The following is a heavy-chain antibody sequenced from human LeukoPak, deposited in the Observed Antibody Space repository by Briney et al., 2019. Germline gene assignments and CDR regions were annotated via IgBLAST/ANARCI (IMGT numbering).Heavy chain of an antibody. CDR2: IIPILGIA. CDR3: ATSTVAGKGARYWDYGLDV. CDR1: GGTFSSYT. Sequence: ASVKVSCKASGGTFSSYTISWVRQAPGQGLEWMGRIIPILGIANYAQKFQGRVTMTRDTSTSTVNLELSSLRSEDTAVYYCATSTVAGKGARYWDYGLDVWGQRTTVTVSS. V-gene: IGHV1-69*02. D-gene: IGHD6-19*01. J-gene: IGHJ6*02.